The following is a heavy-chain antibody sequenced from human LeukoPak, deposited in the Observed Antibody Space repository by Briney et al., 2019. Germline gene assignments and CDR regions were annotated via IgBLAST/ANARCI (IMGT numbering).Heavy chain of an antibody. J-gene: IGHJ4*02. D-gene: IGHD4-23*01. CDR3: AKDVVWSTVVSPLAFDY. Sequence: PGGSLRLSCAASGFTFSSSAMSWVRQVPGKGLEWVSGISASGGSTYYADSVRGRFTISRDNSKSTLYLQMNSLRAEDTAVYYCAKDVVWSTVVSPLAFDYWGQGTLVTVSS. CDR1: GFTFSSSA. V-gene: IGHV3-23*01. CDR2: ISASGGST.